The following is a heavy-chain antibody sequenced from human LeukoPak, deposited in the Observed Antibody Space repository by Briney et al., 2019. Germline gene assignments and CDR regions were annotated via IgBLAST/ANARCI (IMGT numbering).Heavy chain of an antibody. V-gene: IGHV4-34*01. CDR2: INHSGST. Sequence: PSETLSRTCAVYGGSFSGYYWSWIRQPPGKGLEWIGEINHSGSTNYNPSLKSRVTISVDTSKNQFSLKLSSVTAADAAVYYCARGGRAWQQLVGRFDYWGQGTLVTVSS. J-gene: IGHJ4*02. CDR3: ARGGRAWQQLVGRFDY. CDR1: GGSFSGYY. D-gene: IGHD6-13*01.